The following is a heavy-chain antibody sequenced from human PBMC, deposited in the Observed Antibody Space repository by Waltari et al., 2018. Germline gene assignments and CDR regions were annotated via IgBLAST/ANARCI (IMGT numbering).Heavy chain of an antibody. V-gene: IGHV3-7*01. CDR2: IKQDGSEK. J-gene: IGHJ4*02. CDR3: ARGRTDFDY. CDR1: GFTFSSYW. D-gene: IGHD2-8*02. Sequence: EVQLMESGGGLVQPGGSLRLSCAAFGFTFSSYWMNWVRQAPGKGLEWVGNIKQDGSEKYYVDSVKGRFTISRDNAKNSLYLQMNSLRAEDTAVYYCARGRTDFDYWGQGTLVTVSS.